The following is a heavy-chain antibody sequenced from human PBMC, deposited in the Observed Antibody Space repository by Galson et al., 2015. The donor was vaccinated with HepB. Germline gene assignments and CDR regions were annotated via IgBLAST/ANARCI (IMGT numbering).Heavy chain of an antibody. CDR1: GFNFSLYS. J-gene: IGHJ4*02. V-gene: IGHV3-21*01. D-gene: IGHD3-10*01. CDR3: ARALPSGIRGGRVFDH. CDR2: ISSSGSYI. Sequence: SLRLSCAASGFNFSLYSMNWVRQAPGKGLEWVSSISSSGSYIYYGDSVKGRCTVSRYSAKTSVYLQMISLRGDDTAVYYCARALPSGIRGGRVFDHWGQGTLVTVSS.